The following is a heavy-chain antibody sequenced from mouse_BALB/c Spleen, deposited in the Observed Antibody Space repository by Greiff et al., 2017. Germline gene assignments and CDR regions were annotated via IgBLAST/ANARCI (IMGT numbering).Heavy chain of an antibody. J-gene: IGHJ2*01. CDR3: ARDGYYFDY. CDR1: GFTFSSFG. D-gene: IGHD2-3*01. V-gene: IGHV5-17*02. CDR2: ISSGSSTI. Sequence: EVKLVESGGGLVQPGGSRKLSCAASGFTFSSFGMHWVRQAPEKGLEWVAYISSGSSTIYYADTMKGRFTISRDNPKNTLFLQMTSLRSEDTAMYYCARDGYYFDYWGQGTTLTVSS.